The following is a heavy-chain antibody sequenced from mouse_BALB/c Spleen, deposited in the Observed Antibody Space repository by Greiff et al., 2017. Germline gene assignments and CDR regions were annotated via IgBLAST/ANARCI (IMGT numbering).Heavy chain of an antibody. CDR1: GFTFSSFG. Sequence: EVKLMESGGGLVQPGGSRKLSCAASGFTFSSFGMHWVRQAPEKGLEWVAYISSGSSTIYYADTVKGRFTISRDNPKNTLFLQMTSLRSEDTAMYYCARGYGNYGWFAYWGQGTLVTVSA. CDR2: ISSGSSTI. J-gene: IGHJ3*01. V-gene: IGHV5-17*02. CDR3: ARGYGNYGWFAY. D-gene: IGHD2-1*01.